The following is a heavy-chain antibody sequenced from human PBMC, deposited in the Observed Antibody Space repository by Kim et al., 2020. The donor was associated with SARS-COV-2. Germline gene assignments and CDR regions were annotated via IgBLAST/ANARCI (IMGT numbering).Heavy chain of an antibody. CDR3: ARVHISSGSGY. D-gene: IGHD6-19*01. Sequence: TYYNPSLKSRVTISVDTSKNQFSLKLSSVTAADTAVYYCARVHISSGSGYWGQGTLVTVSS. V-gene: IGHV4-39*07. CDR2: T. J-gene: IGHJ4*02.